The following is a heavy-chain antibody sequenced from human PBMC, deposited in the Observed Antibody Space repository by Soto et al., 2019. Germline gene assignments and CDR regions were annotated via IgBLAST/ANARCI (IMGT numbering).Heavy chain of an antibody. CDR3: ARDPAIAAAGTLSWLDP. CDR1: GYTFTSYG. Sequence: ASVKVSCKASGYTFTSYGISWVRQAPGQGLEWMGWISAYNGNTNYAQKLQGRVTMTTDTSTSTAYMELRSLRSDDTAVYYCARDPAIAAAGTLSWLDPWGQGTLVTVSS. D-gene: IGHD6-13*01. CDR2: ISAYNGNT. J-gene: IGHJ5*02. V-gene: IGHV1-18*01.